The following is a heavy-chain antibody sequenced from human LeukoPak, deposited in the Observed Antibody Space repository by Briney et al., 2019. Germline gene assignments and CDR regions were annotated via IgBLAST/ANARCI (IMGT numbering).Heavy chain of an antibody. CDR3: AGEAPGSNYFDY. CDR1: GGSISSYY. CDR2: IYYSGGT. V-gene: IGHV4-59*01. J-gene: IGHJ4*02. D-gene: IGHD2-15*01. Sequence: SETLSLTCTVSGGSISSYYWSWIRQPPGKRLEWIGYIYYSGGTNYNPSLKSRVTISVDTSKNQFSLKLSSVTAADTAVYYCAGEAPGSNYFDYWGQGTLVTVSS.